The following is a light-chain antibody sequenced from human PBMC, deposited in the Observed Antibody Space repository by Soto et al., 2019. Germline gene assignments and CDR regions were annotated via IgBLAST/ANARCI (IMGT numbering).Light chain of an antibody. J-gene: IGKJ1*01. CDR1: QSVGNY. Sequence: EIVLTQSPATLSLSPGERATLSCRASQSVGNYLASYQQKPGQAPRRLIYDASNRATGVPARFSGSGSGTDFTLTISSLEPEDVAVYFCQQRSNWPPWSFGQGTKVEIK. CDR3: QQRSNWPPWS. CDR2: DAS. V-gene: IGKV3-11*01.